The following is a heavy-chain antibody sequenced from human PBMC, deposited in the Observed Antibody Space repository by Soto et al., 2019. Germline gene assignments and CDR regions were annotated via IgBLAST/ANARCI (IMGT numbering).Heavy chain of an antibody. CDR3: AHRTYYYGSKGGGFDY. J-gene: IGHJ4*02. V-gene: IGHV2-5*02. CDR2: IYWDDDK. D-gene: IGHD3-10*01. CDR1: GFSLSTSGVG. Sequence: QITLKESGPTLVKPTQTLTLTCTFSGFSLSTSGVGVGWIRQPPGKALEWLALIYWDDDKRYSPSLKSRVTITKETPKNQVVITMTNRDPVDTATYYRAHRTYYYGSKGGGFDYWGQGTLVTVSS.